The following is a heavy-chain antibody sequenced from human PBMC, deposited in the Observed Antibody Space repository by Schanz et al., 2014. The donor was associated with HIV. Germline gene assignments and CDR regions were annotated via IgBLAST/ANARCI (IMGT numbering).Heavy chain of an antibody. CDR2: ITDSGDKT. V-gene: IGHV3-23*04. J-gene: IGHJ3*02. CDR3: AQMGAFAAFDI. Sequence: DVQLVESGGSLVQPGGSLRLSCRGSEFPFSHNAMTWVRQAPGKGLQWVSSITDSGDKTDYTDSVKGRFTISRDNSRNTLFLQMDSLRVDDTAVYYCAQMGAFAAFDIWGHGTVVTVSS. D-gene: IGHD3-16*01. CDR1: EFPFSHNA.